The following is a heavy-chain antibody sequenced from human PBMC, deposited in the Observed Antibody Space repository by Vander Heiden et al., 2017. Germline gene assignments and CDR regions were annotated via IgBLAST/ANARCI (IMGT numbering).Heavy chain of an antibody. Sequence: EVQLLESGGGLVQPGGSLRLSCAASGFTFYNYAMRWVRQAPGKGLEWVSAVSGSGDSTYYADSVKGRFTISRDNAKNTLYLQMNSLGAEDTAVYDCAKGLGRGVSFSFDPWGQGTLVTVSS. CDR2: VSGSGDST. CDR3: AKGLGRGVSFSFDP. CDR1: GFTFYNYA. J-gene: IGHJ5*02. D-gene: IGHD3-10*01. V-gene: IGHV3-23*01.